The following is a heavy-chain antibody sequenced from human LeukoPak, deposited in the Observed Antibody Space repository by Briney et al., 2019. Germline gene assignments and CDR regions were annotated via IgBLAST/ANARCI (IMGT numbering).Heavy chain of an antibody. CDR3: ARDGRSRYDSSHY. D-gene: IGHD6-6*01. J-gene: IGHJ4*02. Sequence: PSETLSLTCTVSGSSISGYYWSWIRQPAGKGLEWIGRIYTTGGTNYNPSLKSRVTMSLDTSKNQFYLILSSVTAADTSVYYCARDGRSRYDSSHYWGQGTLVTVSS. CDR2: IYTTGGT. V-gene: IGHV4-4*07. CDR1: GSSISGYY.